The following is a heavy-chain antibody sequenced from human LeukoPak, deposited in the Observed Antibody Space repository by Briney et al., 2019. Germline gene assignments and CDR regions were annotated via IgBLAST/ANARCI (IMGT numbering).Heavy chain of an antibody. CDR3: ARGFYYYDSSGYYGTGELDY. CDR1: GGSISSSSYY. J-gene: IGHJ4*02. V-gene: IGHV4-39*07. D-gene: IGHD3-22*01. CDR2: IYYSGST. Sequence: SETLSLTCTVSGGSISSSSYYWGWIRQPPGKGLEWIGSIYYSGSTYYNPSLKSRVTISVDTSKNQFSLKLSSVTAADTAVYYCARGFYYYDSSGYYGTGELDYWGQGTLVTVSS.